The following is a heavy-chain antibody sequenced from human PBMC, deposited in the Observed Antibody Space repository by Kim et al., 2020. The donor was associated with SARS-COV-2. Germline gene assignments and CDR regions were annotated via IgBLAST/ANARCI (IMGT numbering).Heavy chain of an antibody. J-gene: IGHJ5*02. Sequence: SETLSLTCTVSGGSVSSGSYYWSWIRQPPGKGLEWIGYIYYSGSTNYNPSLKSRVTISVDTSKNQFSLKLSSVTAADTAVYYCARGIFWNWFDPWGQGTLVTVSS. CDR2: IYYSGST. V-gene: IGHV4-61*01. CDR3: ARGIFWNWFDP. CDR1: GGSVSSGSYY.